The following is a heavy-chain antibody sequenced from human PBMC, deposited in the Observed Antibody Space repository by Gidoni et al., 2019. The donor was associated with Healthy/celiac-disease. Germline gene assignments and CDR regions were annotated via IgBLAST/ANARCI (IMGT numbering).Heavy chain of an antibody. V-gene: IGHV3-21*01. CDR3: ARFRGGYNGFDY. J-gene: IGHJ4*02. D-gene: IGHD5-12*01. CDR1: VFTFSSYS. CDR2: ISSSSSYI. Sequence: EVQLVESGGGLVKPGGSLRLSCAASVFTFSSYSMNWVRQAPGKGLEWVSSISSSSSYIYYADSVKGRFTISRDNAKNSLYLQMNSLRAEDTAVYYCARFRGGYNGFDYWGQGTLVTVSS.